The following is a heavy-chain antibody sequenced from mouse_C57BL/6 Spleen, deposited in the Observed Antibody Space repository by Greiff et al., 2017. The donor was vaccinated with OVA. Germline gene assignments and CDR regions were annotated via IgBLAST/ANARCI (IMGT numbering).Heavy chain of an antibody. Sequence: VQLQQPGAELVMPGASVKLSCKASGYTFTSYWMHWVKQRPGQGLEWIGEIDPSDSYTNYNQKFKGKSTLTVDKSSSTAYMQLSSLTSEDSAVYYCARYDRLNYFDDWGQGTTLTVSS. D-gene: IGHD2-12*01. CDR2: IDPSDSYT. V-gene: IGHV1-69*01. CDR1: GYTFTSYW. CDR3: ARYDRLNYFDD. J-gene: IGHJ2*01.